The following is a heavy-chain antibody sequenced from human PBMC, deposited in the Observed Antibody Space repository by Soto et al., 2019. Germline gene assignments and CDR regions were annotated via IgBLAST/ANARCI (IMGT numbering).Heavy chain of an antibody. D-gene: IGHD2-15*01. V-gene: IGHV3-30-3*01. Sequence: QVQLVESGGGVVQPGRSLRLSCAASGFTFSSYAMHWVRQAPGKGLEWVAVISYDETNKYYADSVKGRFTISIDNSNNTLYLQMNSLRAEDTAVYYCARDLHAVGAVVAARYYYYDMDVLGPGTTVTVSS. J-gene: IGHJ6*02. CDR1: GFTFSSYA. CDR2: ISYDETNK. CDR3: ARDLHAVGAVVAARYYYYDMDV.